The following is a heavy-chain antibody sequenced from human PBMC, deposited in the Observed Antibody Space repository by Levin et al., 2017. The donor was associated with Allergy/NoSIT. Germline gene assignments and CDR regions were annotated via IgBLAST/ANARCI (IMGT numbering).Heavy chain of an antibody. CDR3: ARYDVSNWYPRIYY. CDR1: GYTFKTYG. D-gene: IGHD6-13*01. Sequence: GASVKVSCKASGYTFKTYGISWVRQAPGQGLEWMGWISGYSGNTKYAQKFQGRVTMTMDTVTSTAYMDLRSLRSNDTALYYCARYDVSNWYPRIYYWGQGTLVTVSS. J-gene: IGHJ4*02. CDR2: ISGYSGNT. V-gene: IGHV1-18*04.